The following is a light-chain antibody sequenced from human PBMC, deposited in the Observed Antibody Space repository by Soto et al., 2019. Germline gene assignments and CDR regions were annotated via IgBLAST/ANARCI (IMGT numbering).Light chain of an antibody. CDR1: QTVSSNY. V-gene: IGKV3D-20*02. J-gene: IGKJ1*01. CDR2: GAS. Sequence: EIVLTQSPGTLSLSPGERATLSCRASQTVSSNYLAWYQQKSGQAPRLLIYGASSRATGIPDRFGGSGSGTDFTLTISRLEPEDFAVYYCQQRSNWPPTFGQGTKVDI. CDR3: QQRSNWPPT.